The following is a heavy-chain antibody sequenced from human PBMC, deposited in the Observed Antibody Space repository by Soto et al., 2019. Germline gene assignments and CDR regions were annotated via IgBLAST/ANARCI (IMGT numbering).Heavy chain of an antibody. CDR2: ISFDDGKDK. CDR3: AKGTYGGSAPYDYGMDV. CDR1: GFTFSDYG. V-gene: IGHV3-30*18. D-gene: IGHD3-16*01. J-gene: IGHJ6*02. Sequence: QMQLVESGGGVVQPGRSLRLSCAASGFTFSDYGIHWVRQAPGKGLEWVTFISFDDGKDKFYSAPVRGRFTISRDNSKNTLSLQMNSLRSDDTAIYYCAKGTYGGSAPYDYGMDVWGQGTTVTVSS.